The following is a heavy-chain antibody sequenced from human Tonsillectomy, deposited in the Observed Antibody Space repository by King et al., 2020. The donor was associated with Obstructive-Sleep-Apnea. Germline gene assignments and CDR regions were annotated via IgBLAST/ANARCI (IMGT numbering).Heavy chain of an antibody. CDR2: INPSGGST. D-gene: IGHD3-22*01. CDR3: ARGRPYYYDSSGYYSF. J-gene: IGHJ4*02. CDR1: GYTFTSYY. V-gene: IGHV1-46*01. Sequence: VQLVESGAEVKKPGASVKVSCKASGYTFTSYYMHWVRQAPGQGLEWMGIINPSGGSTSYAQKFQGRVTMTRDTYTSTVYMELSSLRSEDTAVYYCARGRPYYYDSSGYYSFWGQGTLVTVSS.